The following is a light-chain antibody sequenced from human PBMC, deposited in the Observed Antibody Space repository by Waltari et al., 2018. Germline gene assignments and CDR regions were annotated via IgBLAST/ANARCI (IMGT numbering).Light chain of an antibody. CDR3: QQRSNWQIT. CDR1: HRVSIQ. V-gene: IGKV3-11*01. CDR2: DAS. Sequence: EIVLTQSPATLSLSPGERAPLSCRASHRVSIQLAWYQQKPGQAPRLLIYDASNSATGIPARFSGSGSGTDFTLTISSLEPEDFAVYYCQQRSNWQITFGQGTRLEIK. J-gene: IGKJ5*01.